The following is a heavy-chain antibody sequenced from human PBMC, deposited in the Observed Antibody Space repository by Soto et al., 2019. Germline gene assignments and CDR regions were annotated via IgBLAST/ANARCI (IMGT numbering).Heavy chain of an antibody. V-gene: IGHV3-30-3*01. Sequence: QVQLVESGGGVVQPGRSLRLSCAASGFTFSSYAMHWVRQAPGKGLEWVAVISYDGSNKYYADSVKSRFTISRDNSKNTLYLQMNSLRAEDTAVYYCAREGDGDSAAGFDYWGQGTLVTVSS. J-gene: IGHJ4*02. D-gene: IGHD4-17*01. CDR2: ISYDGSNK. CDR3: AREGDGDSAAGFDY. CDR1: GFTFSSYA.